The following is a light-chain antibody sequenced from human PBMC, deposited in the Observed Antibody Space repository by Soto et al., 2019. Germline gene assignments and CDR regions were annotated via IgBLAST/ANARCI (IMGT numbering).Light chain of an antibody. Sequence: EIVLTQSPATLSLSPGERATLSCRASQSISSYLAWYQQKPGQAPRLLIYDASNRATGIPARFSGSGSGTGFTLTISRLENAAFAVYYCQQRTKWPTFGQGTKVDIK. V-gene: IGKV3-11*01. CDR1: QSISSY. J-gene: IGKJ1*01. CDR2: DAS. CDR3: QQRTKWPT.